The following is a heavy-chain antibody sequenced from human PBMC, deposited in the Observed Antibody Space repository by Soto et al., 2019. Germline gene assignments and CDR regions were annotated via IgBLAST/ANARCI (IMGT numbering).Heavy chain of an antibody. V-gene: IGHV3-21*01. Sequence: EVQLVESGGGLVKPGGSLRLSCAASGFTFSSYSMNWVRQAPGKGLEWVSSISSSSSYIYYADSVQGRFTISRDNAKNSLDLQMNSLRADDTAVYYCARATGIAVAGVDAFDIWGQGTMVTVSS. CDR1: GFTFSSYS. CDR3: ARATGIAVAGVDAFDI. D-gene: IGHD6-19*01. J-gene: IGHJ3*02. CDR2: ISSSSSYI.